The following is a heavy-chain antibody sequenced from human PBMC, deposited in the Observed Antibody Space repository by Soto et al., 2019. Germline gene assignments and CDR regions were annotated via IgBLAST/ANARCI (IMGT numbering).Heavy chain of an antibody. Sequence: GGSLRLSCAASGFTFSSYGMHWVRQAPGKGLEWVAVIWYDGSNKYYADSVKGRFTISRDNSKNTLYLQMNSLRAEDTAVYYCARRIQLWLDPYYYYYGMDVWGQGTTVTVSS. CDR3: ARRIQLWLDPYYYYYGMDV. J-gene: IGHJ6*02. D-gene: IGHD5-18*01. CDR1: GFTFSSYG. V-gene: IGHV3-33*01. CDR2: IWYDGSNK.